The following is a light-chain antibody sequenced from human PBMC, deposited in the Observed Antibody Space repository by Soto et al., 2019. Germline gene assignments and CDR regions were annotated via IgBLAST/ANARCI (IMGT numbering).Light chain of an antibody. V-gene: IGKV3-11*01. J-gene: IGKJ1*01. CDR1: QSVSGY. CDR2: DAS. Sequence: EIAFTQSPATLSFSPGERATLSCRASQSVSGYLAWYQQKPRQAPRLLIYDASNRATGIPARFSGSGSETSFFLTSSSLEPADFADYYCQQGRNWPVWTFGQVTKVEIK. CDR3: QQGRNWPVWT.